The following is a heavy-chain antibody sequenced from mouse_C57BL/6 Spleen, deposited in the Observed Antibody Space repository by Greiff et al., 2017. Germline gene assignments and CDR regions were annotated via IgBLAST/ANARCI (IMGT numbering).Heavy chain of an antibody. Sequence: EVQLVESGGGLVKPGGSLKLSCAASGFTFSDYGMHWVRQAPEKGLEWVAYISSGSSTIYYADPVKGRFTISRANAKNTLFLQMTNLRSEDTAMYYCSRRGYYGSKAMDDWGQGTSVTVSS. D-gene: IGHD1-1*01. CDR3: SRRGYYGSKAMDD. CDR2: ISSGSSTI. CDR1: GFTFSDYG. V-gene: IGHV5-17*01. J-gene: IGHJ4*01.